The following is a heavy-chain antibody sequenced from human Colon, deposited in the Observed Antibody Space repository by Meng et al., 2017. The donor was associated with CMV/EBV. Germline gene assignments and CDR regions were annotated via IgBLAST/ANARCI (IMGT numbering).Heavy chain of an antibody. V-gene: IGHV3-66*01. Sequence: GESLKISCAASGFTVSSNYMSWVRQAPGKGLEWVSVIYSGGSTYYADSVKGRFTISRDNAKNSLYLQMNSLRAEDTAVYYCAREGAGYYYGMDVWGQGTTVTVSS. CDR2: IYSGGST. CDR1: GFTVSSNY. J-gene: IGHJ6*02. D-gene: IGHD3-10*01. CDR3: AREGAGYYYGMDV.